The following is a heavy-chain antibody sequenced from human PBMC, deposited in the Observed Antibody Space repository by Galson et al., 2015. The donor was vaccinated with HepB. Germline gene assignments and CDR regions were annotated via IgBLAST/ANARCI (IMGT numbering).Heavy chain of an antibody. V-gene: IGHV5-51*03. CDR2: IYPDDSDT. Sequence: QSGAEVKKPGESLKISCKGSGYSFTSYWIGWVRQMAGKGLEWMGIIYPDDSDTRYSPSFQGQVTISADKSSSTAYLQWSSLKAPDTAMYYCARLQLYCNDDNCYPRGLNWFDPWGQGTLVTVSS. D-gene: IGHD2/OR15-2a*01. CDR3: ARLQLYCNDDNCYPRGLNWFDP. J-gene: IGHJ5*02. CDR1: GYSFTSYW.